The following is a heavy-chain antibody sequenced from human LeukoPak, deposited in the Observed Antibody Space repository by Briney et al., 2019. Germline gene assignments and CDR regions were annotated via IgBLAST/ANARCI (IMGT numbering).Heavy chain of an antibody. CDR1: GYTFTGYY. V-gene: IGHV1-2*02. Sequence: ASVKVSCKASGYTFTGYYMHWVRQAPGQGLEWMGWINPNSGGTNYAQKFQGRVTMTEDTSTDTAYMELSSLRSEDTAVYYCATVYSSGWDFDYWGQGTLVTVSS. CDR2: INPNSGGT. D-gene: IGHD6-19*01. CDR3: ATVYSSGWDFDY. J-gene: IGHJ4*02.